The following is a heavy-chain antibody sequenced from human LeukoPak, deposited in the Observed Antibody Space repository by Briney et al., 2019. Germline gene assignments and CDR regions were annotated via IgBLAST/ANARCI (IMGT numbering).Heavy chain of an antibody. Sequence: PGGSLRLSCAACGFTFSSYEMNWVRQAPGKGLEWVANIKPDASETYYVDSVRGRFTISRDNSKNTLSLQMNSLRAEDTAVYYCAKDQYAVVVTGSPFDYWGQGTPVTVSS. D-gene: IGHD3-9*01. J-gene: IGHJ4*02. CDR3: AKDQYAVVVTGSPFDY. V-gene: IGHV3-7*01. CDR2: IKPDASET. CDR1: GFTFSSYE.